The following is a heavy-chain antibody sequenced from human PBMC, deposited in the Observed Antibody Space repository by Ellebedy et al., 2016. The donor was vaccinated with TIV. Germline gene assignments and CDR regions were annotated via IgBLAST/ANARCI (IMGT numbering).Heavy chain of an antibody. Sequence: PGGSLRLSCAASGFTVSRDYMSWVRQAPGKGLECVSVIYSGDNTYYADSVKGRFTISRDNSKNTVYLQMNSLRAEDTAMYYCVTPLNFGDYVYWGQGILVTVSS. CDR3: VTPLNFGDYVY. V-gene: IGHV3-66*01. J-gene: IGHJ4*02. CDR1: GFTVSRDY. D-gene: IGHD4-17*01. CDR2: IYSGDNT.